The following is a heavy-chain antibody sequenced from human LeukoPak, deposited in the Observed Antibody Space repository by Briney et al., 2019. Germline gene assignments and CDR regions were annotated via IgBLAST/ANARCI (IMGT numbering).Heavy chain of an antibody. CDR3: VRDLGGRSGH. J-gene: IGHJ4*02. D-gene: IGHD1-26*01. CDR2: INGDGSTT. Sequence: GGSLRLSCAASGFTFSSNWMHWVRQAPGKGLVWVSRINGDGSTTNYADSVKGRFTISRDNAKNTLYLQMNSLRAEDTAVYYCVRDLGGRSGHWGQGTLVTVSS. V-gene: IGHV3-74*01. CDR1: GFTFSSNW.